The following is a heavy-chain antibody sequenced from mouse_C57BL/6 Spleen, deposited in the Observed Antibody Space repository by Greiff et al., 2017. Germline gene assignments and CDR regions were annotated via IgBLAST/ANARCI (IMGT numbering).Heavy chain of an antibody. CDR1: GYTFTSYW. D-gene: IGHD1-1*01. V-gene: IGHV1-64*01. CDR2: IHPNSGST. J-gene: IGHJ2*01. Sequence: QVQLKQPGAELVKPGASVKLSCKASGYTFTSYWMHWVKQRPGQGLEWIGMIHPNSGSTNYNEKFKSKATLTVDKSSSTAYMQLSSLTSEDSAVYYCARGGAYYGSSYDYWGQGTTLTVSS. CDR3: ARGGAYYGSSYDY.